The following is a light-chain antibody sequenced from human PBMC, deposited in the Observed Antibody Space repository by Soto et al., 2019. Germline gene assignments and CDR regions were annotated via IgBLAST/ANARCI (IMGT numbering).Light chain of an antibody. CDR1: HTISSW. CDR3: QHYNSYSEA. J-gene: IGKJ1*01. V-gene: IGKV1-5*03. Sequence: DRQLTETTSTMTRSVEDSVTITCRASHTISSWLAWYQHKPGKAPKLLIYKASTLKSGVPSRFSGSGSGTEFALTISSLQPYDFSTYCCQHYNSYSEACGRGTKVDI. CDR2: KAS.